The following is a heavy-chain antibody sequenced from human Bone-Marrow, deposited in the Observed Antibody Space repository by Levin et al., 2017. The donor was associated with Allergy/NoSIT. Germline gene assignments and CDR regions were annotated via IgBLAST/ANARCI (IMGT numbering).Heavy chain of an antibody. CDR3: AKGQGDNSKYDS. D-gene: IGHD2/OR15-2a*01. J-gene: IGHJ4*02. CDR2: ISGGGGYT. V-gene: IGHV3-23*01. CDR1: GFTFNTYA. Sequence: GESLKISCAASGFTFNTYAMSWVRQAPGKGLEWVSYISGGGGYTNYADSVKGRFTISRDNSKNALYLQMSSLRVGDTAIYYCAKGQGDNSKYDSWGQGTLVTVSS.